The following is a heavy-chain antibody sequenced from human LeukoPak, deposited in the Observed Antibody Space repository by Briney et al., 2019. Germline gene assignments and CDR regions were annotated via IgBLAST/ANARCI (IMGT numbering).Heavy chain of an antibody. J-gene: IGHJ3*02. V-gene: IGHV3-30*18. CDR2: ISDDGSKK. CDR1: GFTFSSYG. CDR3: AKDRWYQLLDDASDI. Sequence: GRSLRLSCAASGFTFSSYGMHWVRQAPGKGLEWVAVISDDGSKKYPADSVKGRFTISRDNSKNTLYLQMNSLRAEDTAVYYCAKDRWYQLLDDASDIWGQGTMVTVSS. D-gene: IGHD2-2*01.